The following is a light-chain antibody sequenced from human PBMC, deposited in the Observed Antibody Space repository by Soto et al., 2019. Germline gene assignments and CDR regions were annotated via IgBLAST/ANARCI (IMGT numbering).Light chain of an antibody. Sequence: MVLTQSPGTLSLSPGERATLSCRASQSVSSNHLAWYQQRPGQAPRLLIYTASTRATGIPDRFSGSGSGTDFTLTITRLQPEDFAVYYCQQYGSSPITFGQGARLEIK. V-gene: IGKV3-20*01. CDR3: QQYGSSPIT. CDR1: QSVSSNH. CDR2: TAS. J-gene: IGKJ5*01.